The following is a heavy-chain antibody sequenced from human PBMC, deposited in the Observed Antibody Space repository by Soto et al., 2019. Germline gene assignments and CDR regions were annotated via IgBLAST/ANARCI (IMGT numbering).Heavy chain of an antibody. J-gene: IGHJ5*02. CDR1: GGSISSSSYY. D-gene: IGHD6-19*01. CDR3: ASRDIIAVAGGYNWFDT. V-gene: IGHV4-39*01. Sequence: SETLSLTYTVSGGSISSSSYYWGWIRQPPGKGLEWIGSIYYSGSTYYNPSLKSRVTISVDTSKNQFSLKLSSVTAADTAVYSCASRDIIAVAGGYNWFDTWGQGTLVTVSS. CDR2: IYYSGST.